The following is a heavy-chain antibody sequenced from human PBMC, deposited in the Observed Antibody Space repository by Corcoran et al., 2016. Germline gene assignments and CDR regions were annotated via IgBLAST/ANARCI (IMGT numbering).Heavy chain of an antibody. V-gene: IGHV1-46*01. CDR1: GYTFTSYY. CDR2: INPSGGST. Sequence: QVQLVQSGAEVKKPGASVKVSCKASGYTFTSYYMHWVRQAPGQGLEWMGIINPSGGSTSYAQKFQGRVTMTRDTSTSTDYMELSSLRSEDTAGYYCARPWAYYYGSGGYYNSAVGYGMDVWGQGTTVTVSS. CDR3: ARPWAYYYGSGGYYNSAVGYGMDV. D-gene: IGHD3-10*01. J-gene: IGHJ6*02.